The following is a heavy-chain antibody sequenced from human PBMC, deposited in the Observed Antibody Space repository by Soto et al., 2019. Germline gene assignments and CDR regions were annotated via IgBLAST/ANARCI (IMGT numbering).Heavy chain of an antibody. J-gene: IGHJ5*02. D-gene: IGHD2-15*01. CDR1: GYTFTRYT. V-gene: IGHV1-3*01. Sequence: ASVKVSCKASGYTFTRYTMNWVRQAPGLRLEWMGWINPDNGNTKSSQKFQDRVIITRDTSASTAYVDLSSLRSEDTAVYYCARGIATGQLDPWGQGTLVTVSS. CDR2: INPDNGNT. CDR3: ARGIATGQLDP.